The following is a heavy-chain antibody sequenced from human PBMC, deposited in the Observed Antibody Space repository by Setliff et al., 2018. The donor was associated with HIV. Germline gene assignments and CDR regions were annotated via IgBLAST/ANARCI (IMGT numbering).Heavy chain of an antibody. CDR2: INGDGDST. CDR3: AKDYTTTFWEYNWFDL. D-gene: IGHD3-3*01. CDR1: GFPLYTYA. J-gene: IGHJ5*02. Sequence: GGSLRLSCEASGFPLYTYAMTWVRQAPGKGLEWVSGINGDGDSTYYADSVKGRFTVSRDNSKDTLTLQMNDLRAEDTGLYYCAKDYTTTFWEYNWFDLWGQGTLVTVSS. V-gene: IGHV3-23*01.